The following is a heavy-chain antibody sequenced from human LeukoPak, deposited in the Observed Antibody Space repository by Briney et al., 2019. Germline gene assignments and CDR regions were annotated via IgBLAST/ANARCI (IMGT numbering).Heavy chain of an antibody. V-gene: IGHV4-4*07. CDR3: ARENGYTWFDP. Sequence: PSETLSLTCTVSGDSISSYYWSWIRQPAGKGLELIGRIHISGNTNYNPSLKSRVTMSVDTSKNQFSLRLSSVTAADTAIYYCARENGYTWFDPWGQGTLVTVSS. CDR2: IHISGNT. J-gene: IGHJ5*02. CDR1: GDSISSYY. D-gene: IGHD5-12*01.